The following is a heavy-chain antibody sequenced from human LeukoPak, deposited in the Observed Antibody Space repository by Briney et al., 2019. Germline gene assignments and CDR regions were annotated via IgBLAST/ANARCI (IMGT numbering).Heavy chain of an antibody. CDR2: IHIGEST. D-gene: IGHD6-19*01. Sequence: GGSLRLSCAASGFDVRYNYMSWVRQAPGKGLEWVSVIHIGESTFYADSVKGRFTISRDNSKNTLYLQMNSLGAEDTAVYYCARGIRPGSGFLHYYYMDIWGTGTTVTVSS. CDR3: ARGIRPGSGFLHYYYMDI. V-gene: IGHV3-53*01. CDR1: GFDVRYNY. J-gene: IGHJ6*03.